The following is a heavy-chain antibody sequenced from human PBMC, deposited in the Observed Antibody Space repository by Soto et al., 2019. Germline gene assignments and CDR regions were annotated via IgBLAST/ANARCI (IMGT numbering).Heavy chain of an antibody. Sequence: QVQLQESGPGLVKPSGTLSLTCAVSGASISSSNWWSWVRQPPEKGLEWIGEIYHSGSTHYSPSLKSRVTISVDKSTNQVSRKLSSVTAADTAVYYCVRGIYADFLVDWYDPWGQGTLVTVSS. CDR2: IYHSGST. J-gene: IGHJ5*02. CDR3: VRGIYADFLVDWYDP. D-gene: IGHD4-17*01. CDR1: GASISSSNW. V-gene: IGHV4-4*02.